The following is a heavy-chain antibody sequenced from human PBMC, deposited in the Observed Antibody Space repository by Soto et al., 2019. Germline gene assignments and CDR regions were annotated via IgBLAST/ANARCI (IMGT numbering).Heavy chain of an antibody. Sequence: QVQLVQSGAEVKKPGASVKVSCKVSGYTLTELSMHWVRQAPGKGLEWMGGFDPEDGETIYAQKFQGRVTMTEDTSADSAYMELSSLGSEDTAVYYCATDFPQLRFLEWLPPYDYWGQGTLVTVSS. CDR3: ATDFPQLRFLEWLPPYDY. CDR1: GYTLTELS. V-gene: IGHV1-24*01. D-gene: IGHD3-3*01. J-gene: IGHJ4*02. CDR2: FDPEDGET.